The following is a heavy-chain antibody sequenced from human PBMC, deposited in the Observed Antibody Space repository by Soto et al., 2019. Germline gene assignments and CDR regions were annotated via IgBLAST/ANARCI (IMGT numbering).Heavy chain of an antibody. V-gene: IGHV4-34*01. CDR1: GGSFSGYY. CDR3: ARVLVAAAPMDV. D-gene: IGHD2-15*01. CDR2: INHSGST. J-gene: IGHJ6*02. Sequence: SETLSLTCAVYGGSFSGYYWSWIRQPPGKGLEWIGEINHSGSTNYNPSLKSRVTISVDTSKNQFSLKLSSVTAADTAVYYCARVLVAAAPMDVWGQGTTVTVSS.